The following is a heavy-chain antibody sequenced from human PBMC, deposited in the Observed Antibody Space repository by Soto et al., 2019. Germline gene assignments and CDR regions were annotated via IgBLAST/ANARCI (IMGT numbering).Heavy chain of an antibody. J-gene: IGHJ4*02. CDR3: ARGRYGDY. CDR2: ISAHNGNT. D-gene: IGHD1-20*01. CDR1: GYTFTSYG. Sequence: QVHLVQAGAEVKKPGASVKVSCKGSGYTFTSYGITWVRQAPGQGLEWMGWISAHNGNTDYAQKLQGRVTVTRDTSTSTAYMELRSLRSDDTAVYYCARGRYGDYWGQGALVTVSS. V-gene: IGHV1-18*01.